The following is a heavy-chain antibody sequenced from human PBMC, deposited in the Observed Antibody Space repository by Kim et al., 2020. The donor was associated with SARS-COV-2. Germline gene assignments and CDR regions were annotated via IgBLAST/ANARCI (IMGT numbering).Heavy chain of an antibody. CDR3: ARLDGGRTAGSMDV. CDR1: GYSFISYW. J-gene: IGHJ6*02. V-gene: IGHV5-51*01. D-gene: IGHD6-13*01. CDR2: IYPGDSET. Sequence: GESLKISCKGSGYSFISYWIGWVRQMPGKGLEWMGIIYPGDSETRDSPSFPGQFTISADKSISTAYLQWSSLKASDTAMYYCARLDGGRTAGSMDVWGQGTTVTVSS.